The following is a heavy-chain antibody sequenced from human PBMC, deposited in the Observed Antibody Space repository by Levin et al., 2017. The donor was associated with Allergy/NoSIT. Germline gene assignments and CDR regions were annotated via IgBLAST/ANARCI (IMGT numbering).Heavy chain of an antibody. D-gene: IGHD3-22*01. CDR2: IYGGDSDT. J-gene: IGHJ4*02. CDR3: ARVGDYYDSGGSYGGILAYFDD. V-gene: IGHV5-51*01. Sequence: KFGESLKISCKASGYSFTTYWIGWVRQMPGKGLEWMGIIYGGDSDTRYSPSFQGQVTISADKSISTVFLHWGSLKASDSAMYFCARVGDYYDSGGSYGGILAYFDDWGQGTLVTVSS. CDR1: GYSFTTYW.